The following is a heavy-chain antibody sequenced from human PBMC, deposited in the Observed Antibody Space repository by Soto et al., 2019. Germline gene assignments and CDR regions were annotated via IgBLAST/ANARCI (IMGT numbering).Heavy chain of an antibody. CDR1: VGTFSIYA. V-gene: IGHV1-69*06. Sequence: SVXGSFRSWVGTFSIYAVIWCLQAPGQGLDWMGGIIPIFGTAKYAQKFQGRVTITADKSTSTAYMELRSLRSEDTAVYYCDMVVGDNTGGAFDLWGQGTMV. CDR3: DMVVGDNTGGAFDL. J-gene: IGHJ3*01. CDR2: IIPIFGTA. D-gene: IGHD1-26*01.